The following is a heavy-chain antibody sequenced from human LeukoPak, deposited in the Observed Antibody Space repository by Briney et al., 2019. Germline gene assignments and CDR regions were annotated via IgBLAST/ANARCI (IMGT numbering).Heavy chain of an antibody. V-gene: IGHV3-11*01. D-gene: IGHD3-22*01. CDR3: ARNIYYYDSSGYRRNYYFDY. Sequence: GGSLRLSCAASGFTFSNAWMSWVRQAPGKGLEWVSYISSGGSTIYYADSVKGRFTISRDNAKNSLYLQMNSLRAEDTAVYYCARNIYYYDSSGYRRNYYFDYWGQGTLVTVSS. CDR2: ISSGGSTI. J-gene: IGHJ4*02. CDR1: GFTFSNAW.